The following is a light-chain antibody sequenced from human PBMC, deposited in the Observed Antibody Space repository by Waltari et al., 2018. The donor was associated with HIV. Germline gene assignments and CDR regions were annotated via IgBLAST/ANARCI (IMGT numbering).Light chain of an antibody. CDR2: ADR. J-gene: IGLJ2*01. CDR3: QLWDSSTVI. CDR1: YIGNKS. V-gene: IGLV3-9*01. Sequence: SYEVTQLLSVSVAMGQTAKITCGGNYIGNKSVHWYQQKPGQAPVVVIYADRGRPSVVTDRFSGSSSGNTATLTISGVQYGDEADYYCQLWDSSTVIFGGGTKLTVL.